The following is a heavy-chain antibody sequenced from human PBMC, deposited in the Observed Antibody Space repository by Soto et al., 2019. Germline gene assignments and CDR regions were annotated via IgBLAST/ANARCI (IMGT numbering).Heavy chain of an antibody. CDR1: GGSISSGGYY. CDR3: ARLWQPPARRREYYFDY. Sequence: SETLSLTCTVSGGSISSGGYYWSWIRQHPGKGLEWIGYIYYSGSTYYNPSLKSRVTISVDTSKNQFSLKLSSVTAADTAVYYCARLWQPPARRREYYFDYWGQGTLVTVSS. D-gene: IGHD6-13*01. V-gene: IGHV4-31*03. J-gene: IGHJ4*02. CDR2: IYYSGST.